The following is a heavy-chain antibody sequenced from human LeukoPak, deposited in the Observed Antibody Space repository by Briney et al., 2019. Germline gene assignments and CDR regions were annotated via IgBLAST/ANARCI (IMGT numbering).Heavy chain of an antibody. CDR3: ASGSSSWRIDY. J-gene: IGHJ4*02. CDR2: IIPNSGGT. CDR1: GYTFTGYY. V-gene: IGHV1-2*02. D-gene: IGHD6-13*01. Sequence: ASVKVSFKASGYTFTGYYMHWVRQPPGQGLEWMGWIIPNSGGTNYAQKFQGRVTMTRDTSISTAYMDLSRLRSDDTAVYYCASGSSSWRIDYWGQGTLVTVSS.